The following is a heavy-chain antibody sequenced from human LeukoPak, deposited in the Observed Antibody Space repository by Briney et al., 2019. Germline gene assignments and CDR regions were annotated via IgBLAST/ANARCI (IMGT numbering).Heavy chain of an antibody. CDR1: GFTFSSYW. Sequence: GGSLRLSCAASGFTFSSYWMHWVRQAPGQGLVWVSRINSDGSTTTYADSVKGRFTISRDNAKNTLYLQMNSLRAEDTAVYYCARDDYGGRGEFDYWGQGTLVTVSS. CDR3: ARDDYGGRGEFDY. D-gene: IGHD4-23*01. J-gene: IGHJ4*02. CDR2: INSDGSTT. V-gene: IGHV3-74*01.